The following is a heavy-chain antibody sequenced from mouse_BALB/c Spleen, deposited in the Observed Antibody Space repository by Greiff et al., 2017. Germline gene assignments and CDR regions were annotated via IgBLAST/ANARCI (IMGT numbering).Heavy chain of an antibody. CDR1: GYSITSDYA. D-gene: IGHD2-14*01. CDR3: ARRYDDGYAMDY. CDR2: ISYSGST. Sequence: EVKVEESGPGLVKPSQSLSLTCTVTGYSITSDYAWNWIRQFPGNKLEWMGYISYSGSTSYNPSLKSRISITRDTSKNQFFLQLNSVTTEDTATYYCARRYDDGYAMDYWGQGTSVTVSS. J-gene: IGHJ4*01. V-gene: IGHV3-2*02.